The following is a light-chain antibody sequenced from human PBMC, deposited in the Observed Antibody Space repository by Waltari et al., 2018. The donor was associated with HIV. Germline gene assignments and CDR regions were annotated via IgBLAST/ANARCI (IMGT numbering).Light chain of an antibody. Sequence: QSVLTQPPSVSGAPGQRVTISCTGSSSNIGAGYDVHWYQQLPGTAPKLLIYGNSNRPSGVPDRFSGSKSGTPACLAITGLQAEDEADYYCQSYDSSLSGAYVFGTGTKVTVL. CDR1: SSNIGAGYD. CDR3: QSYDSSLSGAYV. J-gene: IGLJ1*01. V-gene: IGLV1-40*01. CDR2: GNS.